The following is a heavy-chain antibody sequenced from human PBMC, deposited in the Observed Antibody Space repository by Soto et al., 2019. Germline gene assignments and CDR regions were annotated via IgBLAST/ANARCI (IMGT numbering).Heavy chain of an antibody. CDR3: AKAQRAVRGALWFDP. D-gene: IGHD3-10*01. CDR2: ISYDGSNK. V-gene: IGHV3-30*18. Sequence: QVQLVESGGGVVQPGRSLRLSCAASGFTFSSYGMHWVRQAPGKGLEWVAVISYDGSNKYYADSVKGRFTISRDNSKNTLYLQMHSLRAEDTAVYYCAKAQRAVRGALWFDPWGQGTLVTVSS. J-gene: IGHJ5*02. CDR1: GFTFSSYG.